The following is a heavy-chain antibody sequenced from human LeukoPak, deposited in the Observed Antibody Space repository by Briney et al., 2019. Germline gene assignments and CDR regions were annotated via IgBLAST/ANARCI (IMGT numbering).Heavy chain of an antibody. CDR2: IYHSGST. D-gene: IGHD3-22*01. J-gene: IGHJ4*02. Sequence: SGTLSLTCAVSGGSISSSNWWSWVRQPPGKGLEWIGEIYHSGSTYYNPSLKSRVTISVDTPKNQFSLKLSSVTAADTAVYYCARTNGELYDSSGYYEGFFDYWGQGTLVTVSS. CDR3: ARTNGELYDSSGYYEGFFDY. CDR1: GGSISSSNW. V-gene: IGHV4-4*02.